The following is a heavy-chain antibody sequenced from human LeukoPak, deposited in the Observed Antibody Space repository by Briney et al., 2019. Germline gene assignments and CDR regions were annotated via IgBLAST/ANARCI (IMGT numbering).Heavy chain of an antibody. Sequence: PGGSLRLSCAASGFTFSNFAMHWVRQAPGKGLEWVAFISYDGNNKYYADSVEGRFTISRDSSKNTLYLQVNSLRAEDTTVYYCAREEPGIAAAGMDYWGQGTLVTVSS. J-gene: IGHJ4*02. CDR3: AREEPGIAAAGMDY. CDR1: GFTFSNFA. D-gene: IGHD6-13*01. CDR2: ISYDGNNK. V-gene: IGHV3-30-3*01.